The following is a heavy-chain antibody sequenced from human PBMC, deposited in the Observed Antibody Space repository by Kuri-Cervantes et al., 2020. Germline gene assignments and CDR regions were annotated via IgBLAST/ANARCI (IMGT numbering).Heavy chain of an antibody. D-gene: IGHD6-19*01. CDR1: GFTFSNYG. V-gene: IGHV3-30*18. Sequence: SCAASGFTFSNYGMHWVRQAPGKGLEWVAVISYDGSNKYYGDSVQGRFTVSRDNSKNTLYLQLNSLRAEDTAVYYCAKDRSGNYYAMDVWGQGTTVTVSS. J-gene: IGHJ6*02. CDR2: ISYDGSNK. CDR3: AKDRSGNYYAMDV.